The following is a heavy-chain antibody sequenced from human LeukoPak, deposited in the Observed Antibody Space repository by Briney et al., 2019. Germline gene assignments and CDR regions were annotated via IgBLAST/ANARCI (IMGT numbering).Heavy chain of an antibody. CDR2: IIPIFGTA. D-gene: IGHD5-24*01. CDR3: ARDRDGYNWFNAFDI. CDR1: GGTFSSYA. Sequence: GASVKVSCKASGGTFSSYAISWVRQAPGQGLEWMGGIIPIFGTANYAQKFQGRVTITADESTSTAYMELSSLRSEDTAVYYCARDRDGYNWFNAFDIWGQGTMVTVSS. J-gene: IGHJ3*02. V-gene: IGHV1-69*13.